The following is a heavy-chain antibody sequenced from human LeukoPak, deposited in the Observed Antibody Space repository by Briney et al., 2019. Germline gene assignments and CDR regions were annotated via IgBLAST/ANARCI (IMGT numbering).Heavy chain of an antibody. V-gene: IGHV1-46*01. Sequence: GASVKVSCKASGYTFTSYYMHWVRQAPGQGLERMGIINPSGGSTSYAQKFQGRVTMTRDTSTSTVYMELSSLRSEDTAVYYCARGQTGSNGWYWFDYWGQGTLVTVSS. CDR3: ARGQTGSNGWYWFDY. CDR2: INPSGGST. CDR1: GYTFTSYY. D-gene: IGHD6-19*01. J-gene: IGHJ4*02.